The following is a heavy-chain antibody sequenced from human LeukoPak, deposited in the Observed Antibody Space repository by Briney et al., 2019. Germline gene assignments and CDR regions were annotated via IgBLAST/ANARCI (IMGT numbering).Heavy chain of an antibody. J-gene: IGHJ4*02. Sequence: GESLKISCQGSGYSFTSYWIGWVRQMPGKGLEWMGIIFPSDSDTRYSPSFQGQVTISADKSISTAYLQWSSLKASDTAMYFCARGLRPMRYFEYRGQGTLVTVSS. D-gene: IGHD3-3*01. V-gene: IGHV5-51*01. CDR2: IFPSDSDT. CDR1: GYSFTSYW. CDR3: ARGLRPMRYFEY.